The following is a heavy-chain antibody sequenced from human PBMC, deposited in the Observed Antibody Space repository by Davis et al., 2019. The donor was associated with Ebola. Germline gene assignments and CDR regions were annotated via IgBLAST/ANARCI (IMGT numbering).Heavy chain of an antibody. CDR2: ISYDGSNK. D-gene: IGHD2-2*02. CDR1: GFTFSSYA. V-gene: IGHV3-30-3*01. J-gene: IGHJ6*03. Sequence: PGGSLRLSCAASGFTFSSYAMHWVRQAPGKGLEWVAVISYDGSNKYYADSVMGRFTISRDNSKNTRYLQMNSLSAEDTAVDYCARGGYCSSTSCYTAYYYMDVWGKGTTVTVSS. CDR3: ARGGYCSSTSCYTAYYYMDV.